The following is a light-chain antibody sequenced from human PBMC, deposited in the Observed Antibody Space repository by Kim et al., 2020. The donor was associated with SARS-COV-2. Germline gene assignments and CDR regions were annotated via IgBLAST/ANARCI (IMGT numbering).Light chain of an antibody. Sequence: GHRVSIFCSVGSPNIGSNTVNWYRQLPGTAPKLLIYSTKDRPSGVPDRFSGSKSGTSASLAISGLQSEDEADYYCAAWDDSLGGWVFGGGSKLTVL. CDR3: AAWDDSLGGWV. V-gene: IGLV1-44*01. CDR1: SPNIGSNT. CDR2: STK. J-gene: IGLJ3*02.